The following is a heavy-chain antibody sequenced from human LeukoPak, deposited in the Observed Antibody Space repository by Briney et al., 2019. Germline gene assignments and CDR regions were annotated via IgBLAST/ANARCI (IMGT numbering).Heavy chain of an antibody. J-gene: IGHJ3*02. CDR2: IIPIFGTA. V-gene: IGHV1-69*05. CDR3: ARGLDERYYYDSSGYGDAFDI. D-gene: IGHD3-22*01. CDR1: GGTFSSYA. Sequence: ASVKVSCKASGGTFSSYAFSWVRQAPGQGLEWMGGIIPIFGTANYAQKFQGRVTITTDESTSTAYMELSSLRSEDTAVYYCARGLDERYYYDSSGYGDAFDIWGQGTMVTVSS.